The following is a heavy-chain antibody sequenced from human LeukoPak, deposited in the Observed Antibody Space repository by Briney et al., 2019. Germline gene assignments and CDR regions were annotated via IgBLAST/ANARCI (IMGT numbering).Heavy chain of an antibody. Sequence: GESLKISCKGSGYSFATYWIGWVRQQPGKGLEWMGTIYPGDSDTRYSPSFQGQVTISADKSISTAYLQWSSLKASDTAMYYCARPSADSSSWFDFDYWGQGTLVTVSS. J-gene: IGHJ4*02. CDR2: IYPGDSDT. CDR1: GYSFATYW. D-gene: IGHD6-13*01. CDR3: ARPSADSSSWFDFDY. V-gene: IGHV5-51*01.